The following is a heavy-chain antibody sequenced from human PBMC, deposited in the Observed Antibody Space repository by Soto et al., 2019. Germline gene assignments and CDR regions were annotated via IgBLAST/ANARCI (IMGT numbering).Heavy chain of an antibody. CDR3: ARVQNYDISTGSSHSIDV. J-gene: IGHJ6*02. CDR1: GYTFTNYG. Sequence: LVQSGGEMKKPGASVKVSCEASGYTFTNYGITWVRQAPGQGLEWMGWISNYNGKTNYAQILQGRVTMTTDISTRTAYMELTSLRSDDTATYYCARVQNYDISTGSSHSIDVWGQGTTVTVSS. V-gene: IGHV1-18*01. CDR2: ISNYNGKT. D-gene: IGHD3-9*01.